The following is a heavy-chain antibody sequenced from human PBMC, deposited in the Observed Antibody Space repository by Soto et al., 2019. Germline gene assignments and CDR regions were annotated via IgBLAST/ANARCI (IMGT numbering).Heavy chain of an antibody. CDR1: GGSFSGYY. CDR3: ARGSSMAVVPAAISFDP. CDR2: INHSGST. V-gene: IGHV4-34*01. Sequence: SETLSLTCAVYGGSFSGYYWSWIRQPPGKGLEWIGEINHSGSTNYNPSLKSRVTISVATSKNQFSLKLSSVTAADTAVYYCARGSSMAVVPAAISFDPWGQGTLVTVSS. D-gene: IGHD2-2*01. J-gene: IGHJ5*02.